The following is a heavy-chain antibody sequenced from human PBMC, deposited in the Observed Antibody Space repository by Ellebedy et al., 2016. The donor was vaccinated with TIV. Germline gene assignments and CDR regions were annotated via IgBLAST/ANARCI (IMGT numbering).Heavy chain of an antibody. V-gene: IGHV3-33*01. CDR2: IWYDGSNK. CDR1: GFTFSSYG. CDR3: ARDHVSGWALGF. J-gene: IGHJ4*02. D-gene: IGHD6-19*01. Sequence: GGSLRLSCAASGFTFSSYGMHWVRQAPGKGLEWVAVIWYDGSNKYYADSVKGRFTISRDNSKNTLYLQMNSLRAEDTAVYYCARDHVSGWALGFWGQGTLVTVSS.